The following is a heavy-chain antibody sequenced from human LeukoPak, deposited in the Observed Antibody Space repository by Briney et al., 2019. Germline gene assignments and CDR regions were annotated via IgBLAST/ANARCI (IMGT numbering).Heavy chain of an antibody. CDR3: ARAQDSSSWLDFDY. CDR2: IYHSGST. CDR1: GYSISSGYY. J-gene: IGHJ4*02. V-gene: IGHV4-38-2*02. Sequence: SETLSLTCTVSGYSISSGYYWGWIRQPPGKGLEWIGSIYHSGSTYYNPSLKSRVTISVDTSKNQFSLKLSSVTAADTAVYYCARAQDSSSWLDFDYWGQGTLVTVSS. D-gene: IGHD6-13*01.